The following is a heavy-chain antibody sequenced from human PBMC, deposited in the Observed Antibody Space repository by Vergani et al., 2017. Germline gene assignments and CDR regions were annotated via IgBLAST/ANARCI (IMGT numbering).Heavy chain of an antibody. J-gene: IGHJ6*03. D-gene: IGHD1-26*01. Sequence: QVQLVESGGGVVQPGRSLRLSCAASGFTFSSYAMHWVRQAPGKGLEWVTIISYDGSNKYYADSVKGRFTIYRDNSKNTLYLQMNSLRAEDTALYYCARGGSGSYYYYFYYMDVWGKGTTVTVSS. CDR1: GFTFSSYA. CDR3: ARGGSGSYYYYFYYMDV. CDR2: ISYDGSNK. V-gene: IGHV3-30-3*01.